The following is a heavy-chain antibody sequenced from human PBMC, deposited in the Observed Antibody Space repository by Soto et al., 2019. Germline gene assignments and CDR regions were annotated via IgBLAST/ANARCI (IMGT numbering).Heavy chain of an antibody. CDR3: ARDLWGYCGTDCYPLDV. CDR1: GGSISRYY. Sequence: QVQLQESGPGLVKPSETLSLTCTVSGGSISRYYWSWIRQPPGKGLEWIGYMYNTGRTVYNPSFKSRVTISVDTSKNQFSLQLDSVTAADTAVYYYARDLWGYCGTDCYPLDVWGQGTTVTVSS. CDR2: MYNTGRT. J-gene: IGHJ6*02. D-gene: IGHD2-21*02. V-gene: IGHV4-59*01.